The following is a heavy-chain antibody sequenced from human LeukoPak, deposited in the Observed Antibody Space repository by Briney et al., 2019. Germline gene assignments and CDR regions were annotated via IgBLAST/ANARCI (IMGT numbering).Heavy chain of an antibody. D-gene: IGHD3-22*01. CDR3: ARDKFSSDSSGYYYYYYYGMDV. CDR1: GGSISSYY. J-gene: IGHJ6*02. CDR2: IYYSGST. Sequence: SETLSLTCTVSGGSISSYYWSWIRQPPGKGLEWIGYIYYSGSTYYNPSLKSRVTISVDTSKNQFSLKLSSVTAADTAVYYCARDKFSSDSSGYYYYYYYGMDVWGQGTTVTVSS. V-gene: IGHV4-30-4*01.